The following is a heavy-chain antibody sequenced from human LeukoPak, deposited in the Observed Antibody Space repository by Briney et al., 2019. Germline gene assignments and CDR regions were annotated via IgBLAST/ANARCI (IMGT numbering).Heavy chain of an antibody. D-gene: IGHD5-18*01. Sequence: GGSLRLSCAASGFTFSDYYMSWIRQAPGKGLEWVSYISSSSSYTNYADSVKGRFTISRDNAKNSLCLQMNSLRAEDTAVYYCARGGYSSGDGAYYFDYWGQGTLVTVSS. CDR1: GFTFSDYY. J-gene: IGHJ4*02. CDR2: ISSSSSYT. CDR3: ARGGYSSGDGAYYFDY. V-gene: IGHV3-11*06.